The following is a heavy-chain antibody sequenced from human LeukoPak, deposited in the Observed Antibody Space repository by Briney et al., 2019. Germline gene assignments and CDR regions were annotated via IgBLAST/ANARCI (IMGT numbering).Heavy chain of an antibody. CDR2: INHSGST. J-gene: IGHJ4*02. CDR1: GGSISSSSYY. V-gene: IGHV4-39*07. CDR3: ARGHPLDTAMVKGFDY. D-gene: IGHD5-18*01. Sequence: SETLSLTCTVSGGSISSSSYYWSWIRQPPGKGLEWIGEINHSGSTNHNPSLKSRVTISVDTSKNQFSLKLSSVTAADTAVYYCARGHPLDTAMVKGFDYWGQGTLVTVSS.